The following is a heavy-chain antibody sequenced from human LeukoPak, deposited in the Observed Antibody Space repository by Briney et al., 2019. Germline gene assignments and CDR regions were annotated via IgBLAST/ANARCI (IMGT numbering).Heavy chain of an antibody. V-gene: IGHV4-4*07. D-gene: IGHD3-10*01. CDR1: GDSISRYY. J-gene: IGHJ5*02. Sequence: NTSETLSLTCTVSGDSISRYYWSWIRQPAGKGLEWIGRIYNGGIITYNPSLKSRVTMSIDTSNNQFSLRLRFVTAADTAVYYCARDSGTTGEVKFDPWGQGTLVTASS. CDR3: ARDSGTTGEVKFDP. CDR2: IYNGGII.